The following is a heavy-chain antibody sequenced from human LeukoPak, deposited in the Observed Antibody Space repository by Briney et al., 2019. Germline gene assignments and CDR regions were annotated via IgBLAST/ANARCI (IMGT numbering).Heavy chain of an antibody. D-gene: IGHD3-22*01. CDR2: ISSSSSYI. Sequence: GGSLRLSCAASGFTFSSYSMNWVRQAPGKGLEWVSSISSSSSYIYYADSVKGRFTISTDNAKNSLYLQMNSLRADDTAVYYCARDHDSSGYYDYWGQGTLVTVSS. CDR1: GFTFSSYS. J-gene: IGHJ4*02. V-gene: IGHV3-21*01. CDR3: ARDHDSSGYYDY.